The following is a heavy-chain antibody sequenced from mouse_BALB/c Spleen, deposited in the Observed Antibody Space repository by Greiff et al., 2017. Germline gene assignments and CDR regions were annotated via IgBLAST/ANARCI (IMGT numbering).Heavy chain of an antibody. J-gene: IGHJ3*01. D-gene: IGHD1-2*01. CDR3: ARWAATGFAY. V-gene: IGHV5-9*03. CDR1: GFTFSSYT. Sequence: EVMLVESGGGLVKPGGSLKLSCAASGFTFSSYTMSWVRQTPEKRLEWVATISSGGGNTYYPDSVKGRFTISRDNAKNNLYLQMSSLRSEDTALYYCARWAATGFAYWGQGTLVTVSA. CDR2: ISSGGGNT.